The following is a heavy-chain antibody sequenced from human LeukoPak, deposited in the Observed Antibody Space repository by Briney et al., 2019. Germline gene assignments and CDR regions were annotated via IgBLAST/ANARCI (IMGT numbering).Heavy chain of an antibody. CDR1: GYTFFSYG. J-gene: IGHJ4*02. CDR2: ISAYSGNT. Sequence: ASVKVPCKASGYTFFSYGISWVRQAPGQGLEWMGWISAYSGNTDYARKFQGRVTLTTDTSTSTAYMELRSLRSDDTAVYYCARDNPTLFDYWGQGTLVTVSS. V-gene: IGHV1-18*01. CDR3: ARDNPTLFDY.